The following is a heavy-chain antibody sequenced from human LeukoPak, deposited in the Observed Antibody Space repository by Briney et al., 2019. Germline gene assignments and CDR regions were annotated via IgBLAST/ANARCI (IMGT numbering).Heavy chain of an antibody. CDR1: GFTLSDHY. J-gene: IGHJ4*02. V-gene: IGHV3-72*01. Sequence: PGGSLRLSCAASGFTLSDHYMDWVRQAPGKGLEWIGRSRNEAHSYSTDFAASVRGRASLSRDHSRNSLYLQIDSLRIDDTAVYYCVALLRGVGYWGQGTLVTVSS. CDR2: SRNEAHSYST. D-gene: IGHD3-10*01. CDR3: VALLRGVGY.